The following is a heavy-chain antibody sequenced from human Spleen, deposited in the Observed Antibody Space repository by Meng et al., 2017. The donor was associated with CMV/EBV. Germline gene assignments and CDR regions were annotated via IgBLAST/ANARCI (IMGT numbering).Heavy chain of an antibody. CDR3: ARDASGRYFDY. J-gene: IGHJ4*02. Sequence: QVQVVEAGGGLVQPGGSLRLSCAASGFTFSDYHMSWIRQAPGKGLEWVSFISSGGSTIYYADSVTGRFTISRDNAKNSLYLQMNSLRAEDTAVYYCARDASGRYFDYWGQGTLVTVSS. V-gene: IGHV3-11*01. D-gene: IGHD1-26*01. CDR1: GFTFSDYH. CDR2: ISSGGSTI.